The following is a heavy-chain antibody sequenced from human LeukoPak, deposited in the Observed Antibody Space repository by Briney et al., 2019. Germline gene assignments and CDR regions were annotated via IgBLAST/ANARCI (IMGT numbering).Heavy chain of an antibody. CDR3: AKDSIYCSSTSCYSSYFQH. J-gene: IGHJ1*01. D-gene: IGHD2-2*02. V-gene: IGHV3-11*01. Sequence: GGSLRLSCVASEFTFSDYYMSWIRQAPGKGLEWVSYISSSGSTIYYADSVKGRFTISRDNSKNSLYLQMNSLRTEDTALYYCAKDSIYCSSTSCYSSYFQHWGQGTLVTVSS. CDR1: EFTFSDYY. CDR2: ISSSGSTI.